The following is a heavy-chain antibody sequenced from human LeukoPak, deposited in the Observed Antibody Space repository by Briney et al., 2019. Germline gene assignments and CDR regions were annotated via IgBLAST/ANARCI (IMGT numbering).Heavy chain of an antibody. CDR3: AKGLLRVGATGTYYYYGMDV. D-gene: IGHD1-26*01. CDR2: ISWNSGSI. Sequence: GGSLRLSCAASGFTFDDCAMHWVRQAPGKGLEWVSGISWNSGSIGYADSVKGRFTISRDNAKNSPYLQMNSLGAEDTALYYCAKGLLRVGATGTYYYYGMDVWGQGTTVTVSS. CDR1: GFTFDDCA. J-gene: IGHJ6*02. V-gene: IGHV3-9*01.